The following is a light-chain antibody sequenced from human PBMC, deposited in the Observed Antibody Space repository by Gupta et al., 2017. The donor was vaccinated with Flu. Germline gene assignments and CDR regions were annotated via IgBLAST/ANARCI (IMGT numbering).Light chain of an antibody. CDR3: NSYKTSNTPVV. J-gene: IGLJ3*02. CDR2: AVS. V-gene: IGLV2-14*01. CDR1: SNDIVAYDY. Sequence: QSALTQPASVSGSPGQSTTISCTGTSNDIVAYDYVSWYQPHPANAPKLTIYAVSRRPSGVSNRFAGSKSGNTASLTISGLQAEDEADYDGNSYKTSNTPVVFGGGTRLTVL.